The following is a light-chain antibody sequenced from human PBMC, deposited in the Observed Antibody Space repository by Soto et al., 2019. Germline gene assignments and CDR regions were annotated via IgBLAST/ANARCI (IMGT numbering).Light chain of an antibody. Sequence: EIVLTQSPGTLSLSPGERATLSCRASQSVSSSYLAWYQQKPGQAPRLLIYGASSRATGIPDRFSGSGSGTDFTLTISSLQSEDFAIYYCQQRSNWPTFGQGTRLEIK. CDR1: QSVSSSY. CDR3: QQRSNWPT. CDR2: GAS. V-gene: IGKV3D-20*02. J-gene: IGKJ5*01.